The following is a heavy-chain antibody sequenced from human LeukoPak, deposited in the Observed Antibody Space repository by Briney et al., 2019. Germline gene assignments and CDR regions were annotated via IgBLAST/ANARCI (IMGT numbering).Heavy chain of an antibody. CDR2: IYTAGNT. Sequence: PGGSLRLSCAASGFTVGSNHVSWLRLAPGKGLEWVSIIYTAGNTYYADSVKGRFTISRDNAKNTLYLQMNSLRAEDTAVYYCARDFVLYYDILTGPINAFDIWGQGTMVTVSS. V-gene: IGHV3-53*01. J-gene: IGHJ3*02. CDR1: GFTVGSNH. D-gene: IGHD3-9*01. CDR3: ARDFVLYYDILTGPINAFDI.